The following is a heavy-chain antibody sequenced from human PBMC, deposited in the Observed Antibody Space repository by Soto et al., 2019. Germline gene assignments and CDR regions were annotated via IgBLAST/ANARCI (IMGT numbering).Heavy chain of an antibody. CDR2: IYYSGST. Sequence: SETLSLTCTVSGGSISSSSYYWGWIRQPPGKGLEWIGSIYYSGSTYYNPSLKSRVTISVDTSKNQFSLKLSSVTAADTAVYYCARHRPRSLWFGEFPPPRNYYYYMDVWGKGTTDTVSS. V-gene: IGHV4-39*01. D-gene: IGHD3-10*01. CDR1: GGSISSSSYY. CDR3: ARHRPRSLWFGEFPPPRNYYYYMDV. J-gene: IGHJ6*03.